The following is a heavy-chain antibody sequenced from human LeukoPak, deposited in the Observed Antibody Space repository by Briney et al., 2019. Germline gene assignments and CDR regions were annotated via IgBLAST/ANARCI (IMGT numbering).Heavy chain of an antibody. CDR2: IYYSGST. J-gene: IGHJ4*02. Sequence: PSETLSLACTVSGGSISSYYWSWIRQPPGKGLEWIGYIYYSGSTNYNPSLKSRVTISVDTSKNQFSLKLSSVTAADTAVYYCARGVVGHGDLDYWGQGTLVTVSS. D-gene: IGHD2-15*01. V-gene: IGHV4-59*12. CDR1: GGSISSYY. CDR3: ARGVVGHGDLDY.